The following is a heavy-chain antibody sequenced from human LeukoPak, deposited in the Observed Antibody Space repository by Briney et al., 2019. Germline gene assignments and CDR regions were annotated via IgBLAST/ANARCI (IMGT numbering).Heavy chain of an antibody. CDR1: GGSISSGSYY. J-gene: IGHJ3*02. CDR2: IYTSGST. D-gene: IGHD3-16*02. Sequence: SETLSLTCTVSGGSISSGSYYWSWIRQPAGKGLEWIGRIYTSGSTNYNPSLKSRVTISVDTSNNQFSLKLSSVTAADTAVYYCARCDDYVWGSYRPEHAFDIWGQGTMVTVSS. V-gene: IGHV4-61*02. CDR3: ARCDDYVWGSYRPEHAFDI.